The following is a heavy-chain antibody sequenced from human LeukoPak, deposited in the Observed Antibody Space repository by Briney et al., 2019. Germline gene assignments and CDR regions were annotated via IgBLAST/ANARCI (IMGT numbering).Heavy chain of an antibody. D-gene: IGHD5-18*01. CDR2: INRDGSRT. CDR3: ARGGSDTAMAHDY. Sequence: AGGSLRLSCAASGFTFSNHWMHWVRQAPGKGLMWVSRINRDGSRTDYADSVKGRFTISRDDATNTLYLQVNSLRAEDTAVYFCARGGSDTAMAHDYWGQGTLVTVSS. J-gene: IGHJ4*02. CDR1: GFTFSNHW. V-gene: IGHV3-74*01.